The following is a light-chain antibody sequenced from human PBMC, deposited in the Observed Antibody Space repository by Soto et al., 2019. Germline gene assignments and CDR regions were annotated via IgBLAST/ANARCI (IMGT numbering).Light chain of an antibody. CDR1: SGHSSNA. V-gene: IGLV4-69*01. Sequence: QLVLTQSPSASASLGDSVKLTCTLSSGHSSNAIAWHQQQPEKGPRYLMKLNSDGSLSRGDGIPDRFSGSTSGAERYLTISSLQSEDEADYYCQTWGTGIKVFGGGTQLTVL. CDR3: QTWGTGIKV. J-gene: IGLJ3*02. CDR2: LNSDGSL.